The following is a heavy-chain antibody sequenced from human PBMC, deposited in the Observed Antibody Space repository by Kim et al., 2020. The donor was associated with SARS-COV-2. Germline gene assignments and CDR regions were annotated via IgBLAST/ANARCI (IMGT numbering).Heavy chain of an antibody. D-gene: IGHD2-15*01. V-gene: IGHV4-31*02. Sequence: RVTISVDTSKNQFSLKLSSVTAADTAVYYCARDVWVDCSGGSCLPYYFDYWGQGTLVTVSS. CDR3: ARDVWVDCSGGSCLPYYFDY. J-gene: IGHJ4*02.